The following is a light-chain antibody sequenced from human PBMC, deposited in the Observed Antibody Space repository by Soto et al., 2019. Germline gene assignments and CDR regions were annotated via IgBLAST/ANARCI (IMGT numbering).Light chain of an antibody. V-gene: IGLV1-44*01. Sequence: QSVLTQPPSASGTPGQRVTISWSLGSSNIGINTVNWYHQLPGTAPNLLISSNSQPPSGVPDRFSGSKSGTSASLAIRGLQSGDEADYYCAACDDRLNGDVFGTGTKVTV. CDR1: SSNIGINT. CDR3: AACDDRLNGDV. J-gene: IGLJ1*01. CDR2: SNS.